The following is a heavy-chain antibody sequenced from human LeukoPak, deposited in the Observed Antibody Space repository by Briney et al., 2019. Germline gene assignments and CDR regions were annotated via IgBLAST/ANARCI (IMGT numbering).Heavy chain of an antibody. V-gene: IGHV3-7*01. J-gene: IGHJ6*03. Sequence: GGSLRLSCAASGFSFRSYEMDWVRQAPGKGLEWVAYINQDGSEKNYADSVKGRFTVSRDNAKNSVYLQMNSLRAEDTAVYYCARASYYYGSGSYSLGDYYYYYMDVWGKGTTVTISS. CDR2: INQDGSEK. D-gene: IGHD3-10*01. CDR1: GFSFRSYE. CDR3: ARASYYYGSGSYSLGDYYYYYMDV.